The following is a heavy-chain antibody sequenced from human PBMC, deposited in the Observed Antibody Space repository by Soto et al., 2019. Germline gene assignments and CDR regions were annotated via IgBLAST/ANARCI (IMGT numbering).Heavy chain of an antibody. CDR2: IYNSGIT. CDR1: GGYISSGDYS. V-gene: IGHV4-30-4*01. J-gene: IGHJ5*02. Sequence: SETLSLTCTVSGGYISSGDYSWSWVRQSPGKGLEWIGHIYNSGITYYNPSLKSRVVISIDTSRNQFSLRLNSLTAADRAVYFCARGVTVFGLVSRFWFDPWGQGTVVTVSS. D-gene: IGHD3-3*01. CDR3: ARGVTVFGLVSRFWFDP.